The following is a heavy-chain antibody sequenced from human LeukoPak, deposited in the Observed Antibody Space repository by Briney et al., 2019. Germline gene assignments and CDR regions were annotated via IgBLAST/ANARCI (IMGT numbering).Heavy chain of an antibody. Sequence: GGSLRLSCAASGFTFSSYSMNGVRQAPGKGLEWVSPISSSSSYIYYADSVKGRFTISRDNAKNSLYLQMNSLRAEDTAVYYCARSGGYSYGYQVDYWGQGTLVTVSS. CDR2: ISSSSSYI. J-gene: IGHJ4*02. CDR1: GFTFSSYS. V-gene: IGHV3-21*01. D-gene: IGHD5-18*01. CDR3: ARSGGYSYGYQVDY.